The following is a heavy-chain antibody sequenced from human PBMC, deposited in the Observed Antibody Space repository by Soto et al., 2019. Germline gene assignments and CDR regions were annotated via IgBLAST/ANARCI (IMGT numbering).Heavy chain of an antibody. D-gene: IGHD2-8*01. CDR3: AGHPMVYERGDMVV. V-gene: IGHV4-34*01. Sequence: PSETLSLTCAVYGGSFSGYYWSWIRQPPGKGLEWIGEINHSGSTNYNPSLKSRVTISVDTSKNQFSLKLSSVTAADTAVYYCAGHPMVYERGDMVVWGKGTTVTVSS. J-gene: IGHJ6*03. CDR1: GGSFSGYY. CDR2: INHSGST.